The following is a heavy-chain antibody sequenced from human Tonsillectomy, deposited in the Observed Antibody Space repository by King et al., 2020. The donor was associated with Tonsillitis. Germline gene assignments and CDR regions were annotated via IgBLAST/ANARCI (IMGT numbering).Heavy chain of an antibody. CDR1: GGTFSSYA. D-gene: IGHD3-22*01. CDR2: LTPLFGTA. J-gene: IGHJ4*02. Sequence: VQLAESGAEVKKPGSSVKVSCKASGGTFSSYAISWVRQAPGQGLEWMGGLTPLFGTANYAQKFQGRITIIADESTRTAYMELSSLRSEDTAVYYCARDYYDSSGYWFDYWGQGILVTVSS. CDR3: ARDYYDSSGYWFDY. V-gene: IGHV1-69*01.